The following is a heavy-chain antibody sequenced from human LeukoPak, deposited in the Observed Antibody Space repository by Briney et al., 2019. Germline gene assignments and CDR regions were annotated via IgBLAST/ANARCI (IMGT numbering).Heavy chain of an antibody. J-gene: IGHJ4*02. V-gene: IGHV3-43D*03. D-gene: IGHD2-15*01. Sequence: GGSLRLSCAASGFTFDDYAMHWVRQAPGKGVEWVSLISWDGGSTYYADSVKDRFTISRDNSKNTLYLQMNSLRAEDTAVYYCAKWGCSGGSCYPFGYWGQGTLVTVSS. CDR1: GFTFDDYA. CDR2: ISWDGGST. CDR3: AKWGCSGGSCYPFGY.